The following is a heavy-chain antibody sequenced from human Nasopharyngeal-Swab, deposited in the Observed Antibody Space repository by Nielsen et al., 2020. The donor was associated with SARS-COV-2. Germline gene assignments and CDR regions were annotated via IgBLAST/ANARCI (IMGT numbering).Heavy chain of an antibody. V-gene: IGHV3-21*01. D-gene: IGHD3-3*01. CDR3: ERDGLYYDFWSAYFMDV. J-gene: IGHJ6*02. CDR2: FSSSSSYI. Sequence: WIRPHPGKGLEWVSSFSSSSSYIYYTDSVKGRFTISRDNAKNSLYLQMNSLRAEDTAVYYCERDGLYYDFWSAYFMDVWGQGTTVTVSS.